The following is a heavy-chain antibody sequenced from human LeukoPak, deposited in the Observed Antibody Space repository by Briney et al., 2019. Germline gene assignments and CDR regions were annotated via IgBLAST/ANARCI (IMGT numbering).Heavy chain of an antibody. Sequence: SVKVSCKASGGTFSSYAISWVRQAPGQGLEWMGGIIPIFGTANYAQKFQGRVTVTADESTSTAYMELSSLRSEDTAVYYCARDHKYDSHYGMDVWGQGTTVTVSS. J-gene: IGHJ6*02. D-gene: IGHD3-3*01. CDR3: ARDHKYDSHYGMDV. V-gene: IGHV1-69*13. CDR1: GGTFSSYA. CDR2: IIPIFGTA.